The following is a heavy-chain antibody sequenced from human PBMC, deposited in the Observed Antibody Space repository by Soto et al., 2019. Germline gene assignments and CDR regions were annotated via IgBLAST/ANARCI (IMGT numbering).Heavy chain of an antibody. Sequence: GGSLRLSCAASGFTFSSYAMSWVRQAPGKGLEWVSAISGSGGSTYYADSVKGRFTISRDNSKNTLYLQMNSLRAEDTAVYYCAKKSDGDYYYYYMDVWGKGTTVTVSS. D-gene: IGHD4-17*01. CDR3: AKKSDGDYYYYYMDV. CDR1: GFTFSSYA. CDR2: ISGSGGST. J-gene: IGHJ6*03. V-gene: IGHV3-23*01.